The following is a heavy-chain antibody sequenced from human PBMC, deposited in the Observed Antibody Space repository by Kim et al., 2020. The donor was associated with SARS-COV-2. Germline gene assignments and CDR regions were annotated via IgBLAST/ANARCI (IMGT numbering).Heavy chain of an antibody. CDR1: GGSIISISHY. V-gene: IGHV4-39*01. Sequence: SETLSLTCTVSGGSIISISHYWGWIRQPPGEGLEWIGNIHYGGTAYYKASLKSRVNISVDTSKNQFSLKVSSVTAADTAVYYCARRATGTSEVWFDPWGQGTLVTVSS. CDR3: ARRATGTSEVWFDP. J-gene: IGHJ5*02. D-gene: IGHD1-1*01. CDR2: IHYGGTA.